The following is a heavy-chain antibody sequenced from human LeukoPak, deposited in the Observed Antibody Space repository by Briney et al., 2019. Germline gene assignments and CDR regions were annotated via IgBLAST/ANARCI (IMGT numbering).Heavy chain of an antibody. V-gene: IGHV4-30-2*01. D-gene: IGHD4-17*01. CDR3: ARGAYGDYVYGDYFDY. CDR2: IYHGGST. J-gene: IGHJ4*02. Sequence: PSETLSLACTVSGGSISSSSYSWNWIRQPPGKGLEWIGYIYHGGSTYFNPSLKSRVTISVDRSKNQFSLKLSSVTAADTAVYYCARGAYGDYVYGDYFDYWGQGTLVTVSS. CDR1: GGSISSSSYS.